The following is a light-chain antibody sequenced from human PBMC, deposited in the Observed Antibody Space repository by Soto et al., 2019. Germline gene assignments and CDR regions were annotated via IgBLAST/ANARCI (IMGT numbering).Light chain of an antibody. CDR1: QRVTNSY. CDR2: GAS. Sequence: EIVLSQSPDTLSLSPGERATLSCRASQRVTNSYLAWYQQKPGQAPRLLILGASSRATGIPDRFSGSGSGTDFTLTISSLEPEDFALYFCHQYGTSPRTFGPGTKV. V-gene: IGKV3-20*01. CDR3: HQYGTSPRT. J-gene: IGKJ1*01.